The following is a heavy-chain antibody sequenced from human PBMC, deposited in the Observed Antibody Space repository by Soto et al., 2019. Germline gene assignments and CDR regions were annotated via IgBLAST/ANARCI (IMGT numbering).Heavy chain of an antibody. CDR1: GFTFRDHY. V-gene: IGHV3-23*01. D-gene: IGHD3-3*01. CDR2: ISGSGGST. Sequence: PGGSLRLSCSASGFTFRDHYMDWVRQAPGKGLEWVSAISGSGGSTYYADSVKGRFTISRDNSKNTLYLQMNSLRAEDTAVYYCARDRSTIYAFDIWGQGTMVTVSS. J-gene: IGHJ3*02. CDR3: ARDRSTIYAFDI.